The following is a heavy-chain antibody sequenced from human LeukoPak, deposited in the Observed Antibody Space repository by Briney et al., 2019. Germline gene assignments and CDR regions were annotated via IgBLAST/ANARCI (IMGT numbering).Heavy chain of an antibody. CDR2: ISGGGGSP. D-gene: IGHD4-23*01. CDR1: GFTFSNYA. CDR3: AKGGTTVANVWDY. J-gene: IGHJ4*02. V-gene: IGHV3-23*01. Sequence: GGSLRLSCAASGFTFSNYAMSWVRQAPGTGLEWVSAISGGGGSPYYADSVKGRFTISRDNSKNTLFLQMNSLRAEDTAVYYCAKGGTTVANVWDYWGQGTQVTVSS.